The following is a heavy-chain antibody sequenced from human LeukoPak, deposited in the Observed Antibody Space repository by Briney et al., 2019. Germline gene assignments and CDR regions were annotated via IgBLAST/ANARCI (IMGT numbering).Heavy chain of an antibody. D-gene: IGHD3-10*01. CDR3: ARTGSGSYYNPNFDY. CDR1: GGSISSGSYY. V-gene: IGHV4-61*02. Sequence: SETLSLTCSVSGGSISSGSYYWTWIRQPAGKGLEWIGRSNTSGSTNYNPSLKSRVTISVDTSKNQFSLKLSSVTAADTAVYYCARTGSGSYYNPNFDYWGQGTLVTVSS. J-gene: IGHJ4*02. CDR2: SNTSGST.